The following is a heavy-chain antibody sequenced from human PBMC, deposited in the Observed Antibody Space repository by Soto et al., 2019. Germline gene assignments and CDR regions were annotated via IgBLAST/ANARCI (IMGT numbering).Heavy chain of an antibody. CDR3: ATRFFLDRGTAGDTNWFDP. V-gene: IGHV4-39*01. D-gene: IGHD2-8*02. J-gene: IGHJ5*02. Sequence: SETLSLTCTVSGGSISSSSYYWGWIRQPPGKGLEWIGSIYYSGSTYYNPSLKSRVTISVDTSKNQFSLKLSSVTAADTAVYYCATRFFLDRGTAGDTNWFDPWGQGTLVTVSS. CDR1: GGSISSSSYY. CDR2: IYYSGST.